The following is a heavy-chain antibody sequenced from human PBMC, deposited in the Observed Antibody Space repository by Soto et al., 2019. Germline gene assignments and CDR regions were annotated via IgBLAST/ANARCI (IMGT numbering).Heavy chain of an antibody. CDR3: AVFLTTTNAKTGSVPDP. CDR1: GGSFSGYY. D-gene: IGHD3-9*01. Sequence: PSETLSLTCAVYGGSFSGYYWSWIRQPPGKGLEWIGEINHSGSTNYNPSLKSRVTISVDTSKNQFSLKLSSVTAADTAVYYCAVFLTTTNAKTGSVPDPWGQGTLVTVSS. CDR2: INHSGST. V-gene: IGHV4-34*01. J-gene: IGHJ5*02.